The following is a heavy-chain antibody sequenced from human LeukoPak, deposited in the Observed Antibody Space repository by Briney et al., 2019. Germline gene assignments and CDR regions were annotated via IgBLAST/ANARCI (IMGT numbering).Heavy chain of an antibody. CDR3: ARHDSFIPY. V-gene: IGHV3-23*01. J-gene: IGHJ4*02. Sequence: PGGPLTLSCAPSGFTFNYYAMSWVRRAPGKGLEWVSSISDNEGRTYYTDSVKGRFTISRDNTKNTVYLQMHNLRADDTAVYFCARHDSFIPYWGQGALVTVSS. CDR1: GFTFNYYA. D-gene: IGHD5-18*01. CDR2: ISDNEGRT.